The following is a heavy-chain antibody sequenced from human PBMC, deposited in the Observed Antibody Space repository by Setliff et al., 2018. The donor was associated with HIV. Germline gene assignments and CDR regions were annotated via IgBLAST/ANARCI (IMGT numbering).Heavy chain of an antibody. CDR2: ISAYNVNA. CDR1: VHTFASYG. D-gene: IGHD6-6*01. J-gene: IGHJ4*02. V-gene: IGHV1-18*01. CDR3: APARPGARFDV. Sequence: ASVKVSCKASVHTFASYGIGWLRQAPGQGLEWLGWISAYNVNAPNAQKSQGRVTMTIDIPTTTAYMEMRSLRFDDPAVYYCAPARPGARFDVWGQGTLVTSPQ.